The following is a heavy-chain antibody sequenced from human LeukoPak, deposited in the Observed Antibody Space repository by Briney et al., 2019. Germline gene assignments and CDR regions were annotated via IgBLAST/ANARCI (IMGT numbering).Heavy chain of an antibody. Sequence: GGSLRLSCAASGFTFNTYIMHWVRQAPGKGLEWVAVISSDGSNEYYADSVKGRFTISRDNSKNTLYLQMNSLRAEDTAVYYCARDSAAAWFDPWGQGTLVTVSS. CDR1: GFTFNTYI. D-gene: IGHD6-13*01. V-gene: IGHV3-30*03. J-gene: IGHJ5*02. CDR2: ISSDGSNE. CDR3: ARDSAAAWFDP.